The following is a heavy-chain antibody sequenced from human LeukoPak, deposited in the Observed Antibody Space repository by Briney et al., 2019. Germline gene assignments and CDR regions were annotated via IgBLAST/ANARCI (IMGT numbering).Heavy chain of an antibody. CDR2: IYYSGST. V-gene: IGHV4-31*03. J-gene: IGHJ4*02. D-gene: IGHD6-13*01. CDR1: GASISSGAYY. CDR3: ARDSSTWWFDY. Sequence: SETLSLTCTVSGASISSGAYYWSWIRQHPGKGLECIGYIYYSGSTYYNPSLKSRVTISVDTSKNQFSLNLRSVTAADTAVYYCARDSSTWWFDYWGQGTLVTVSS.